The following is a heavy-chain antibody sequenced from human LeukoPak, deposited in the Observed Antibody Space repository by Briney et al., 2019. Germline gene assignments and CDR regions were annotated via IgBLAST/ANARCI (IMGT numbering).Heavy chain of an antibody. J-gene: IGHJ5*02. V-gene: IGHV4-59*01. CDR2: IYYSGST. Sequence: PSETLSLTCTVSGGSISSYYWSWIRQPPGKGLEWIGYIYYSGSTNYNPSLKSRVTISVDTSKNQFSLKLSSVTAADTAVYYCARHGPLSHYDFWSGYSLFRTGFDPWGQGTLVTVSS. CDR3: ARHGPLSHYDFWSGYSLFRTGFDP. D-gene: IGHD3-3*01. CDR1: GGSISSYY.